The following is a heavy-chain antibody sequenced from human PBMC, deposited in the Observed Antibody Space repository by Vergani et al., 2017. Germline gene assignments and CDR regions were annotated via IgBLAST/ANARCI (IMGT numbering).Heavy chain of an antibody. CDR3: ARAPVVVVAAVRQNYYYYYMDV. CDR1: GGSISSYY. CDR2: IYTSGST. V-gene: IGHV4-4*07. J-gene: IGHJ6*03. D-gene: IGHD2-15*01. Sequence: QVQLPESGPGLVKPSETLSLTCTVSGGSISSYYWSWIRQPAGKGLEWIGRIYTSGSTNYNPSLKSRVTMSVDTSKNQFSLKLSSVTAADTAVYYCARAPVVVVAAVRQNYYYYYMDVWGKGTTVTVSS.